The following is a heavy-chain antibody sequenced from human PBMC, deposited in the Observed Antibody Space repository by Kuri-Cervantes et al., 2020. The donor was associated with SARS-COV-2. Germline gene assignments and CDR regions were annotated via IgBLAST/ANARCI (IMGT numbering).Heavy chain of an antibody. D-gene: IGHD2-2*01. CDR1: GGTFSSYA. J-gene: IGHJ4*02. CDR3: ARGGVVPEVSFDY. Sequence: SVKVSCKASGGTFSSYAISWVREAPGQGLEWMGRIIPFFGTAHYAQKFQGRVTISADKSTSTAYMELGSLRSEDTAVYYCARGGVVPEVSFDYWGQGTLVTVSS. V-gene: IGHV1-69*06. CDR2: IIPFFGTA.